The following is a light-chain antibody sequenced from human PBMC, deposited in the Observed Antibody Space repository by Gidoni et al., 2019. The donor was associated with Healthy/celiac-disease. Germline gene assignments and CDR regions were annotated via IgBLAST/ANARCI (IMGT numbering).Light chain of an antibody. CDR2: DAS. CDR1: QSVSSY. CDR3: QQHTNWPRT. V-gene: IGKV3-11*01. J-gene: IGKJ1*01. Sequence: EIVLTQSPATLSLSPGERATLSCRASQSVSSYLAWYQQKPGRAPRLLIYDASNRATGIPARFSGSGSGTDFTLTISSLEPEDFAVYYCQQHTNWPRTFGQGTKVEIK.